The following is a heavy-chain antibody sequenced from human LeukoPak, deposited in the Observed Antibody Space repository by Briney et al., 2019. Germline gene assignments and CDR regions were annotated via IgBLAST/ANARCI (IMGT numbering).Heavy chain of an antibody. Sequence: SSETLSLTCSVSGGSINSDYWNWIRQPPGKGLEWIGYIYHSGSTNYNPSLKSRVTISIDKSKKQFSLKLISVTAADTAIYYCARVGGMTTINNAAFDIWGQGTMVTVSS. CDR1: GGSINSDY. CDR2: IYHSGST. J-gene: IGHJ3*02. D-gene: IGHD5-24*01. CDR3: ARVGGMTTINNAAFDI. V-gene: IGHV4-59*01.